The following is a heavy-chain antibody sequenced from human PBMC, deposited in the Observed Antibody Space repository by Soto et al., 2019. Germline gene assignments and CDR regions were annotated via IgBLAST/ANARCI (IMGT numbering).Heavy chain of an antibody. V-gene: IGHV3-21*01. CDR1: GFTFSSYS. CDR3: AREIPPTPHYDILTGYYNPCYFDY. CDR2: ISSSSSYI. J-gene: IGHJ4*02. Sequence: GGSLRLSCAASGFTFSSYSMNWVRQAPGKGLEWVSSISSSSSYIYYADSVKGRFTISRDNAKNSLYLQMNSLRAEDTAVYYCAREIPPTPHYDILTGYYNPCYFDYWGQGTLVTVSS. D-gene: IGHD3-9*01.